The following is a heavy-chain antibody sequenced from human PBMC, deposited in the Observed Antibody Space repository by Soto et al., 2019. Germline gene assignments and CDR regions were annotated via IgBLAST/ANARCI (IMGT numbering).Heavy chain of an antibody. J-gene: IGHJ1*01. CDR3: ARWGTTGGLDV. CDR1: GFTFRSYV. CDR2: TSYEGSDK. D-gene: IGHD3-16*01. V-gene: IGHV3-30*19. Sequence: QVQLVESGGGVVQPGTSLRVSCVGSGFTFRSYVIHWVRQAPGKGLEWVALTSYEGSDKYYGDSVRGRVTISRDNSRNTVDLQMDSLRLEDTALYYCARWGTTGGLDVWGQGTLVSVSS.